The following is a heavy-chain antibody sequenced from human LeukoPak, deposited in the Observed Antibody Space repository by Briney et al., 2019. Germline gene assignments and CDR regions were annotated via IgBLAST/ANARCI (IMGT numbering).Heavy chain of an antibody. V-gene: IGHV4-59*01. CDR1: GDSNSNYY. CDR2: IYYSGST. D-gene: IGHD4-17*01. J-gene: IGHJ3*02. CDR3: ARVRTGLYDAFDI. Sequence: SETLSLTCTVSGDSNSNYYGSWIRQPPGKGLEWIGYIYYSGSTNYNPSLKSRVTISVDTSKNQFSLKLSSVTAADTAVYYCARVRTGLYDAFDIWGQGTMVTVSS.